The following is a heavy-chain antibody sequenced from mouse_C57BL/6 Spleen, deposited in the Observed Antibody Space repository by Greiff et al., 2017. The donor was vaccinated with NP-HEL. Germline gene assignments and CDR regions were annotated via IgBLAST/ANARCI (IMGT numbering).Heavy chain of an antibody. D-gene: IGHD1-1*01. CDR2: IHPNSGST. CDR1: GYTFTSYW. V-gene: IGHV1-64*01. J-gene: IGHJ4*01. Sequence: QVQLQQPGAELVKPGASVKLSCKASGYTFTSYWMHWVKQRPGQGLEWIGMIHPNSGSTNYNEKFKSKATLTVDQSSSTAYMQLSSLTSEDSAVYYCARDYYDGSSDDYAMDYWGQRTSVTVSA. CDR3: ARDYYDGSSDDYAMDY.